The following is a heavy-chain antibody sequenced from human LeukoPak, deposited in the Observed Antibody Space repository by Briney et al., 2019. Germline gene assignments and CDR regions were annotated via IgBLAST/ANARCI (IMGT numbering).Heavy chain of an antibody. Sequence: GGSLRLSCAASGFTFSRYAMHWVRQAPGKGLEWVAVISYDGSNKYYVGSVKGRFTISRDNSKNTLYLQMNSLRTEDTAVYYCARDLCGGDCYSGDYWGQGTLVTVAS. J-gene: IGHJ4*02. CDR2: ISYDGSNK. D-gene: IGHD2-21*02. CDR1: GFTFSRYA. V-gene: IGHV3-30-3*01. CDR3: ARDLCGGDCYSGDY.